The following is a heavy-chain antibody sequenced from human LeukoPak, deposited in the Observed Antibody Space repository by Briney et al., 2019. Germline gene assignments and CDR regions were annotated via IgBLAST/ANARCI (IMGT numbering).Heavy chain of an antibody. J-gene: IGHJ4*02. V-gene: IGHV3-23*01. D-gene: IGHD5-24*01. CDR1: GFTFSSFA. Sequence: GGSLRLSCAASGFTFSSFAMNWVRQAPGKGLEWVSGISGSGVTTYYADSVRGRFTVSRDNAKNSLYLEMNSLRAEDTAVYYCARGEQEMATMSIDYWGQGSLVTVSS. CDR2: ISGSGVTT. CDR3: ARGEQEMATMSIDY.